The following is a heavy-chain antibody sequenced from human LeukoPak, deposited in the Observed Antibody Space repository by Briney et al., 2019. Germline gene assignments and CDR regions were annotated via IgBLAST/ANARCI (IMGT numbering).Heavy chain of an antibody. Sequence: GASVKVSCKASGGTFSSYAISWVRQAPGQGLEWMGRIILILGIANYAQKFQGRVTITADKSTSTAYMELSSLRSEDTAVYYCARDTALDGMDVWGQGTTVTVSS. CDR3: ARDTALDGMDV. D-gene: IGHD3-3*02. J-gene: IGHJ6*02. CDR1: GGTFSSYA. CDR2: IILILGIA. V-gene: IGHV1-69*04.